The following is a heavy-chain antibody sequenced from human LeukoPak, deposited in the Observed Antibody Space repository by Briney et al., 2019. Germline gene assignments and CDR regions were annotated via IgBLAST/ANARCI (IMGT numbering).Heavy chain of an antibody. Sequence: PSETLSLTCTVSGGSISSSGHYWGWIRQPPGKGLEWIGSISYSGSTYYNPSLKSRVTISVDMSNNQFSLKLSSVTAAGTAVYYCARHADSGFGELAFDLWGQGTLVTVSS. V-gene: IGHV4-39*01. D-gene: IGHD3-10*01. CDR1: GGSISSSGHY. CDR3: ARHADSGFGELAFDL. CDR2: ISYSGST. J-gene: IGHJ4*02.